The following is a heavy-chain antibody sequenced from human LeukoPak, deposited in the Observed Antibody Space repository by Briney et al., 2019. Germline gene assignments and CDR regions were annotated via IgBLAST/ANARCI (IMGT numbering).Heavy chain of an antibody. Sequence: GGSLRLSCAASGFTFITYDMHWVRQTPGKGLEWVALIRYDAYNTYYADSVKGRFTISRDNSKNTLYLQMNSLRAEDTAVYYCAKAATVTTNYMDVWGKGTTVTVSS. D-gene: IGHD4-17*01. J-gene: IGHJ6*03. CDR2: IRYDAYNT. CDR3: AKAATVTTNYMDV. CDR1: GFTFITYD. V-gene: IGHV3-30*02.